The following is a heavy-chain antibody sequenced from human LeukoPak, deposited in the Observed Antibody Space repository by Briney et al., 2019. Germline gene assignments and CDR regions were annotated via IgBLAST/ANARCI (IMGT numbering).Heavy chain of an antibody. D-gene: IGHD2-8*01. CDR3: ARDRTPGVYAIGVFDP. Sequence: GWSLRLSCAASGFTFSSYWMSWVRQAPGKGLEWVANIKQDGSEKYYVDSVKGRFTISRDNAKNSLYLQMNSLRAEDTAVYYCARDRTPGVYAIGVFDPWGQGTLVTVSS. V-gene: IGHV3-7*01. CDR2: IKQDGSEK. CDR1: GFTFSSYW. J-gene: IGHJ5*02.